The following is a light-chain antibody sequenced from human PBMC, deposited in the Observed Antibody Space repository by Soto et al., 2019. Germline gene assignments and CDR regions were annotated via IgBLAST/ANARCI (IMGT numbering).Light chain of an antibody. CDR3: QQSYTTLFT. V-gene: IGKV1-39*01. Sequence: LMAQSPSSLSASVLDRVPITCLTSRSIDNYQNWYQQKPGDAPKLLMFAASTFQSGVPSSFSGSGAETDSTLTISSLQPEDLATYYCQQSYTTLFTFGPGTKVDIK. CDR1: RSIDNY. CDR2: AAS. J-gene: IGKJ3*01.